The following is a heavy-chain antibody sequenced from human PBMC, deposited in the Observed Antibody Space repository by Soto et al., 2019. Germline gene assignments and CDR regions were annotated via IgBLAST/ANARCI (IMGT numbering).Heavy chain of an antibody. D-gene: IGHD3-10*01. CDR1: GGSFSYYF. Sequence: SATLSLTCAVYGGSFSYYFWAWIRQPPGKGLEWIGEINHSGSTNYNPSLESRVTLSIDTSKTQFSLKLSSVTAADTAVYYCARVGGFCYMDVWDKGTTVTSP. J-gene: IGHJ6*03. CDR3: ARVGGFCYMDV. V-gene: IGHV4-34*01. CDR2: INHSGST.